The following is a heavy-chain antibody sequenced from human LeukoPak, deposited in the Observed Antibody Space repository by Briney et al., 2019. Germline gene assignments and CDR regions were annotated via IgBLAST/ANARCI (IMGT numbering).Heavy chain of an antibody. CDR3: AREANYDSSGYLY. J-gene: IGHJ4*02. V-gene: IGHV3-30-3*01. CDR1: GFTFSSYA. CDR2: ISYDGSNK. Sequence: GGSLRLSCAASGFTFSSYAMHWVRQAPGKGLEWVAVISYDGSNKYYADSVKGRFTISRDNSKNTLYLQMNSLRAEDTAVYYCAREANYDSSGYLYWGQGTLVTVSS. D-gene: IGHD3-22*01.